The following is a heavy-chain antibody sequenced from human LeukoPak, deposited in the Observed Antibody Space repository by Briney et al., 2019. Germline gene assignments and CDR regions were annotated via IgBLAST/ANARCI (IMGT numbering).Heavy chain of an antibody. D-gene: IGHD2-2*01. CDR1: GYTFTGYY. CDR2: INPNSGGT. J-gene: IGHJ4*02. V-gene: IGHV1-2*02. CDR3: AILLTIVVVPAAH. Sequence: ASVKVSCKASGYTFTGYYMHWVRQAPGQGLEWMGWINPNSGGTNYAQKFQGRVTMTRDTSISTAYMELSRLRSDDTAVYYCAILLTIVVVPAAHWGQGTLVTVSS.